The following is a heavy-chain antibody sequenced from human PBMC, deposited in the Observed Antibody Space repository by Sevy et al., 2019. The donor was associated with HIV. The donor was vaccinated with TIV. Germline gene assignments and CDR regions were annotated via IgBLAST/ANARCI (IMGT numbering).Heavy chain of an antibody. J-gene: IGHJ4*02. Sequence: GGCLRLSCAASGFTFSDYYMSWIRQAPGKGLEWVSYISSSGSTIYYADSVKGRFTISRDNAKNSLYLQMNSLRAEDTAVYYCTKMTTVTRTTDYWGQGTLVTVSS. CDR2: ISSSGSTI. D-gene: IGHD4-17*01. CDR1: GFTFSDYY. CDR3: TKMTTVTRTTDY. V-gene: IGHV3-11*01.